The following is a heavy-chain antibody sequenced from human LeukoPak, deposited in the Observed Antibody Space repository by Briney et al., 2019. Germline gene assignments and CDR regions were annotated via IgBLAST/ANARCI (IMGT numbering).Heavy chain of an antibody. CDR2: IYTSGST. J-gene: IGHJ3*02. CDR3: ARRKEYYDILTGYPPGAFDI. Sequence: SETLSLTCTVSGGSISSGSYYWSWIRQPAGKGLEWIGRIYTSGSTNYNPSLKSRVTISVDTSKNQFSLKLSSVTAADTAVYYCARRKEYYDILTGYPPGAFDIWGQGTMVTVSS. V-gene: IGHV4-61*02. D-gene: IGHD3-9*01. CDR1: GGSISSGSYY.